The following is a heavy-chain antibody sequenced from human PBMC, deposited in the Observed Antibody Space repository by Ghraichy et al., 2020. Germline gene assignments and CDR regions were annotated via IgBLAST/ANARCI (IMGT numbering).Heavy chain of an antibody. CDR1: GYSFTSYW. D-gene: IGHD2-21*02. V-gene: IGHV5-51*01. J-gene: IGHJ4*02. CDR2: IYPGDSDT. CDR3: ARGGGGVVVTATLDY. Sequence: GESLNISCKGSGYSFTSYWIGWVRQMPGKGLEWMGIIYPGDSDTRYSPSFQGQVTISADKSISTAYLQWSSLKASDTAMYYCARGGGGVVVTATLDYWGQGTLVTVSS.